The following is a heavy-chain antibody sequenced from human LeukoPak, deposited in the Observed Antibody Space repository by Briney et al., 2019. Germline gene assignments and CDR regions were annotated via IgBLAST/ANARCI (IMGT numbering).Heavy chain of an antibody. CDR3: ARSGRRRQNYYYYYGMDV. V-gene: IGHV3-48*03. Sequence: PGGSLRLSCAASGFTFSSYEMNWVRQAPGKGLEWVSYISSSGSTIYYADSVKGRFTISRDNAKNSLYLQMNSLRAEDTAVYYCARSGRRRQNYYYYYGMDVWGQGTTVTVSS. CDR1: GFTFSSYE. CDR2: ISSSGSTI. J-gene: IGHJ6*02. D-gene: IGHD1-26*01.